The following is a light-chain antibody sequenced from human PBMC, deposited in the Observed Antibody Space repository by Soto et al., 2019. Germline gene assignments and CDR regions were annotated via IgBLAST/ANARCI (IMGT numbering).Light chain of an antibody. Sequence: EIVLTQSPGTLSLSPGERATLSCRASQSVSSGYLAWYQQKPGQAPRLLIYGASSRATGSPDRFSGSGSGTDFTLTISRLEPEDFAVYYCQQYGSSPFTFGGGTKVEIK. CDR2: GAS. CDR1: QSVSSGY. V-gene: IGKV3-20*01. CDR3: QQYGSSPFT. J-gene: IGKJ4*01.